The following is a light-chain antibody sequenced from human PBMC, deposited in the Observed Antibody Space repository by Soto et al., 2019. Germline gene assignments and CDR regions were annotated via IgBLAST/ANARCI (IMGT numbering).Light chain of an antibody. CDR1: QSINVW. J-gene: IGKJ1*01. CDR3: QQYSAYWT. V-gene: IGKV1-5*03. CDR2: TAS. Sequence: DIQMAQSPSTLSASVGDRVTISCRASQSINVWLAWYQQKPGKAPKLLIHTASTLEAGVPSRFSGSGSGTEFTLTISSLQPDDVATYYCQQYSAYWTFGQGTKVEI.